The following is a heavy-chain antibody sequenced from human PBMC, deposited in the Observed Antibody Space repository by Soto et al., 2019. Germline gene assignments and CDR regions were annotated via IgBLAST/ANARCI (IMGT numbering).Heavy chain of an antibody. Sequence: QVQLVQSGAEVKKPGASVKVSCKASGYTFTSYDINWVRQATGQGLEWMGWMKPTSGNTGYAHKFQGRLTMTRNTSISTAYMELSSLRSDDTAVYYCARSVEWLASFDYWGQGTLVTVSS. J-gene: IGHJ4*02. D-gene: IGHD6-19*01. CDR1: GYTFTSYD. CDR2: MKPTSGNT. CDR3: ARSVEWLASFDY. V-gene: IGHV1-8*01.